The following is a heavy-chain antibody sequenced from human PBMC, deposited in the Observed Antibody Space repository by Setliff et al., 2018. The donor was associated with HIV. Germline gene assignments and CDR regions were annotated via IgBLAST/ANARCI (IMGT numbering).Heavy chain of an antibody. Sequence: SETLSLTCAVSGGSISDNNWWSWVRQPPGEELEWIGEIFHSGSTNYNPSLKSRVTILVDKSKNQLSLRLSSVTAADTAVYYCARGPNLLTHYYDSSGYAVGYSDHWGQGTLVTVSS. V-gene: IGHV4-4*02. D-gene: IGHD3-22*01. CDR3: ARGPNLLTHYYDSSGYAVGYSDH. CDR1: GGSISDNNW. J-gene: IGHJ4*02. CDR2: IFHSGST.